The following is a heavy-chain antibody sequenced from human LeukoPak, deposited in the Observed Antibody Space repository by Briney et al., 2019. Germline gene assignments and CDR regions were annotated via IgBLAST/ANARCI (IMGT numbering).Heavy chain of an antibody. J-gene: IGHJ5*02. CDR3: AKGSCSGGSCFRVRNWFDP. CDR1: GFTVSSNY. V-gene: IGHV3-53*01. Sequence: GGSLRLSCAASGFTVSSNYMSWVRQAPGKGLEWVSVIYSGGGTYYADSVKGRFTISRDNSKNTLYLQMNSLRAEDTAVYYCAKGSCSGGSCFRVRNWFDPWGQGTLDTVSS. D-gene: IGHD2-15*01. CDR2: IYSGGGT.